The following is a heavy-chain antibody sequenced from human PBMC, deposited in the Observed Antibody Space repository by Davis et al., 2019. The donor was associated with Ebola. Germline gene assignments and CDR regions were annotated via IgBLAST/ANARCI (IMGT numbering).Heavy chain of an antibody. V-gene: IGHV3-23*01. CDR1: GFTFSSYA. CDR3: ARMSLDYGVSFDY. Sequence: GESLKISCAASGFTFSSYAMSWVRQAPGKGLEWVSAISGSGGSTYYADSVKGRFTISRDNSKNTLYLQMNSLRAEDTAVYYCARMSLDYGVSFDYWGQGTLVTVSS. CDR2: ISGSGGST. D-gene: IGHD4-17*01. J-gene: IGHJ4*02.